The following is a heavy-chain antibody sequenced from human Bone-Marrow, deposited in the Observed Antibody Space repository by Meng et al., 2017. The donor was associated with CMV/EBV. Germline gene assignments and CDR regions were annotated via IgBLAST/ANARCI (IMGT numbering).Heavy chain of an antibody. CDR2: SRYGGNVK. V-gene: IGHV3-30*02. CDR1: GFTFNNFG. J-gene: IGHJ3*01. Sequence: GGSLRLSCATSGFTFNNFGMHWVRQAPGKGLQWVSYSRYGGNVKYYADAAKGRFTIFRDNSKTTLYLQMNSLQVEDTAIYYCAKSRSSGFSGGFDVWGLGAMVTVSS. CDR3: AKSRSSGFSGGFDV. D-gene: IGHD5-12*01.